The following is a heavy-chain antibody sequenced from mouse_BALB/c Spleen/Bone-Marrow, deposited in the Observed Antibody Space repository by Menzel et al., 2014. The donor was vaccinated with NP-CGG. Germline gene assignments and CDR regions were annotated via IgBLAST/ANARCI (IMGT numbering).Heavy chain of an antibody. CDR1: GYSFTGYT. D-gene: IGHD1-3*01. J-gene: IGHJ3*01. CDR2: INPYNGGT. Sequence: VHVKQSGPELVKPGASMKISCKASGYSFTGYTMNWVKQSHGKNLEWIGLINPYNGGTSYNQKFKGKATLTVDKSSSTAYMALLSLTSEDSAVYYCARENYSGSYGFAYWGQGTLVTVSA. V-gene: IGHV1-18*01. CDR3: ARENYSGSYGFAY.